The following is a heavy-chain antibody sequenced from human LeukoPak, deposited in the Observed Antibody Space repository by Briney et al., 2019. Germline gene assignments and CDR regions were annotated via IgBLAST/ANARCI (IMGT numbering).Heavy chain of an antibody. CDR3: AKVSNSWNYYMDV. CDR2: IRYDGGSK. D-gene: IGHD6-13*01. Sequence: GGSLRLSCAASGFTFSSYGMHWVRQAPGKGLEWVSFIRYDGGSKYYADSVKGRFTISRDNSKNTLYLQMNSLRAEDTAVYYCAKVSNSWNYYMDVWGKGTTVTVSS. CDR1: GFTFSSYG. V-gene: IGHV3-30*02. J-gene: IGHJ6*03.